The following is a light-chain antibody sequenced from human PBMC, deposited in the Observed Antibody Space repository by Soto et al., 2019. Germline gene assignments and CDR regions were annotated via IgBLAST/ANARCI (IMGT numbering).Light chain of an antibody. V-gene: IGKV1-5*01. J-gene: IGKJ1*01. CDR2: DAS. Sequence: DIQMTQSPSTLSASVGDRVTITCRASQTISNWLAWYQQKPGKAPKLLIYDASSLESGVPSRFSGNRSGTEFTLTISSLQPDDFATYYCQQYNSYSWTFGQGTKVDI. CDR1: QTISNW. CDR3: QQYNSYSWT.